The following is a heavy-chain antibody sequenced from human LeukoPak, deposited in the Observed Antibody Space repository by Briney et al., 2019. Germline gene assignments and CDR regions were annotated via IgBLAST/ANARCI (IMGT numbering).Heavy chain of an antibody. CDR2: INPSGGST. J-gene: IGHJ5*02. D-gene: IGHD3-10*01. Sequence: ASVKVSRKASGYTFTSYYMHWVRQAPGQGLEWMGIINPSGGSTSYAQKFQGRVTMTRDMSTSTVYMELSSLRSEDTAVYYCARDPGVPMGGNWFDPWGQGTLVTVSS. CDR1: GYTFTSYY. V-gene: IGHV1-46*01. CDR3: ARDPGVPMGGNWFDP.